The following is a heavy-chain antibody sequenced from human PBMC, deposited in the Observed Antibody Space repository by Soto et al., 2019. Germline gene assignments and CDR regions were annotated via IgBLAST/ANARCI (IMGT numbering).Heavy chain of an antibody. CDR2: ISAYNGNT. D-gene: IGHD3-3*01. CDR3: ARGALGGYYITGSALW. CDR1: GYTFTSYG. J-gene: IGHJ4*02. Sequence: GASVKVSCKASGYTFTSYGISWVRQAPGQGLEWMGWISAYNGNTNYAQKLQGRVTMTTDTSTSTAYMELRSLRSDDTAVYYCARGALGGYYITGSALWWGQGTLVTVSS. V-gene: IGHV1-18*04.